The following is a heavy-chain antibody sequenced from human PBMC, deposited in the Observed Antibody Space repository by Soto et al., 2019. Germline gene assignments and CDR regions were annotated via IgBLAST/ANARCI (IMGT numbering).Heavy chain of an antibody. Sequence: RLSCAASGFTFSSYAMSWVRQAPGKGLEWVSAISGSGGSTYYADSVKGRFTISRDNSKNTLYLQMNSLRAEDTAVYYCAKVELERDYYYYYGMDVWGQGTTVTVYS. CDR1: GFTFSSYA. D-gene: IGHD1-1*01. J-gene: IGHJ6*02. CDR3: AKVELERDYYYYYGMDV. V-gene: IGHV3-23*01. CDR2: ISGSGGST.